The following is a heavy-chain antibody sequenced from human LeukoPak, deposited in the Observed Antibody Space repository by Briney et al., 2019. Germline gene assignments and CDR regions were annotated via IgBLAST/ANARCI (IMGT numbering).Heavy chain of an antibody. CDR2: MNPNSGNT. CDR1: GYTFTSYV. D-gene: IGHD1-26*01. V-gene: IGHV1-8*03. J-gene: IGHJ1*01. CDR3: ARGIVGATSGSEYFQH. Sequence: ASVKVSCKASGYTFTSYVINWVRQATGQGLEWMGWMNPNSGNTGYAQKFQGRVTITRNTSIRTAYMELSSLRSEDPAVYYCARGIVGATSGSEYFQHWGQGTLVTVSS.